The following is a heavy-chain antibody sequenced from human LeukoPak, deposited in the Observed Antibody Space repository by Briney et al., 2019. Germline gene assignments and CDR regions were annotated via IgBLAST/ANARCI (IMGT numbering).Heavy chain of an antibody. V-gene: IGHV1-69*13. CDR3: ARGHNWARRGYYGMDV. Sequence: SVTVSCKASGGTFSSYAISWVRQAPGQGLEWMGGIIPIFGTANYAQKFQGRVTITADESTSTAYMELSSLRSEDTAVYYCARGHNWARRGYYGMDVWGQGTTVTVSS. D-gene: IGHD1-20*01. J-gene: IGHJ6*02. CDR2: IIPIFGTA. CDR1: GGTFSSYA.